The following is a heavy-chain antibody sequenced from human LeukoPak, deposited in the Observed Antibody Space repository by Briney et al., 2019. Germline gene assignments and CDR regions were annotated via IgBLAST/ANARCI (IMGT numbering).Heavy chain of an antibody. V-gene: IGHV4-59*01. D-gene: IGHD3-22*01. CDR3: ARINYYDSSGYIDH. J-gene: IGHJ4*02. CDR1: GGSISSYY. CDR2: IYYSGST. Sequence: PSETLSLTCTVSGGSISSYYWSWIRQPPGKGLDWIGYIYYSGSTNYNPSLKSRVTISVDTSKNQFSLKLSSVTAADTAVYYCARINYYDSSGYIDHWGQGTLVTVSS.